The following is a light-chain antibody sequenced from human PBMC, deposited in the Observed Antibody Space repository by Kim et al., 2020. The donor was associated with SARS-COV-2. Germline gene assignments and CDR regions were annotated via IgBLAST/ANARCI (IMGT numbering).Light chain of an antibody. CDR2: GAS. CDR1: PGVTRHY. V-gene: IGKV3-20*01. CDR3: QQYSSSPAT. J-gene: IGKJ1*01. Sequence: SPGERATLPARAVPGVTRHYLAWYQQKPGQAPRLLIYGASSRATGIPDRFSGSGSGTDFTLTITRLEPEDFAVYYCQQYSSSPATFGQGTKVEVK.